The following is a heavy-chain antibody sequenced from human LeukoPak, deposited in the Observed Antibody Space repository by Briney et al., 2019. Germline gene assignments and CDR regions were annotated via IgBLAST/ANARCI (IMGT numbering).Heavy chain of an antibody. Sequence: KSSETLSLTCTVSGGSISSRSYYWSWIRQPPGKGLEWIGYIYYSGSTNYNPSLKSRVTISVDTSKNQFSLKLSSVTAADTAVYYCARHSTAMVSVAYWGQGTLVTVSS. CDR1: GGSISSRSYY. CDR2: IYYSGST. V-gene: IGHV4-61*05. J-gene: IGHJ4*02. CDR3: ARHSTAMVSVAY. D-gene: IGHD5-18*01.